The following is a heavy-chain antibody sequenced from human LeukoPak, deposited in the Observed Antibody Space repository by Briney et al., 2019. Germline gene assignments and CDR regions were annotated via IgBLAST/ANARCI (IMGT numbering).Heavy chain of an antibody. Sequence: SETLSLTCTVSGGSISSTSYYWGWIRQPPGKGLEWIGNIHYSGTNYYNPSLKSRATISVDTSKNQFSLRLTFVTAADTAVYYCARGDCSGGSCYSWHQKNWFDPWGQGTLVTVS. CDR3: ARGDCSGGSCYSWHQKNWFDP. V-gene: IGHV4-39*01. D-gene: IGHD2-15*01. CDR2: IHYSGTN. J-gene: IGHJ5*02. CDR1: GGSISSTSYY.